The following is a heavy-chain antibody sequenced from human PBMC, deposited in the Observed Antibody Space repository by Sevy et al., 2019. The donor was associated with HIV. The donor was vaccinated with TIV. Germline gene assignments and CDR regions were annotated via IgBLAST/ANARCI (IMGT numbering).Heavy chain of an antibody. D-gene: IGHD4-17*01. CDR2: IYYSGST. Sequence: SETLSLTCTVSGGSISSSSYYWGWIRQPPGKGLEWIGSIYYSGSTYYNPSLKSRVTISVDTSKNQFSLKLSSVTAADTAVYYCARSGDDVTTVTTPTRWFDPWGQGTLVTVSS. CDR1: GGSISSSSYY. CDR3: ARSGDDVTTVTTPTRWFDP. V-gene: IGHV4-39*01. J-gene: IGHJ5*02.